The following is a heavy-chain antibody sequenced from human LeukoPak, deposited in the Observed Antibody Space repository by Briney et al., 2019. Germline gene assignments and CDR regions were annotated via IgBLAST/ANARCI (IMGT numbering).Heavy chain of an antibody. J-gene: IGHJ4*02. V-gene: IGHV1-69*05. Sequence: SVKVSCKASGGTFSSYAISWVRQAPGQGLEWMGGIIPTFGTANYAQKFQGRVTITTDESTSTAYMELSSLRSEDTAVYYCASAPVNYYDSSGQFDYWGQGTLVTVSS. CDR2: IIPTFGTA. CDR1: GGTFSSYA. D-gene: IGHD3-22*01. CDR3: ASAPVNYYDSSGQFDY.